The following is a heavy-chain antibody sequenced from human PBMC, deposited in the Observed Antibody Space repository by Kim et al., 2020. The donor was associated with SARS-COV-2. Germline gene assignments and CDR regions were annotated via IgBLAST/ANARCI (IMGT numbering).Heavy chain of an antibody. V-gene: IGHV3-53*01. CDR1: GFTVSSNY. Sequence: GGSLRLSCAASGFTVSSNYMSWVRQAPGKGLEWVSVIYSGGSTYYADSVKGRFTISRDNSKNTLYLQMNSLRAEDTAVYYCGVVAALPVAATPIYYYGMDVWGQGTTVTVSS. D-gene: IGHD2-15*01. J-gene: IGHJ6*02. CDR2: IYSGGST. CDR3: GVVAALPVAATPIYYYGMDV.